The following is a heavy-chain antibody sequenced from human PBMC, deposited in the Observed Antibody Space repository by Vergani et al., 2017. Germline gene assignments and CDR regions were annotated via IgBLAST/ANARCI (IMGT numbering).Heavy chain of an antibody. V-gene: IGHV3-11*04. J-gene: IGHJ6*02. D-gene: IGHD1-1*01. Sequence: LEESGGGSVKPGGSLRLSCAASGFKFSDHYMSWIRQAPGKGLEWVSHISPGASTVSYTASVTGRFTVSRDNDNNSLTLDMTTLRVEDTAVYYCARNPGISTTRHYYAMDVWCQGTTVTVSS. CDR3: ARNPGISTTRHYYAMDV. CDR1: GFKFSDHY. CDR2: ISPGASTV.